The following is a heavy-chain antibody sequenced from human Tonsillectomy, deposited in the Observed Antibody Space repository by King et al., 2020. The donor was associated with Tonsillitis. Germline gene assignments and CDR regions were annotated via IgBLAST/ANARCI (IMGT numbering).Heavy chain of an antibody. D-gene: IGHD2-2*01. V-gene: IGHV6-1*01. CDR2: TYYRSKCYN. CDR3: ARSLTYCSSTSCSPLGFDP. J-gene: IGHJ5*02. CDR1: GDSVSSNSAA. Sequence: VQLVQSGPGLVKPSQTLSLTCAISGDSVSSNSAAWNWLRQSPSRGLEWLGRTYYRSKCYNDYAVSVKSRITINPDTSKNQFSLQLNSVTPEDTAVYYCARSLTYCSSTSCSPLGFDPWGQRTLVTVSS.